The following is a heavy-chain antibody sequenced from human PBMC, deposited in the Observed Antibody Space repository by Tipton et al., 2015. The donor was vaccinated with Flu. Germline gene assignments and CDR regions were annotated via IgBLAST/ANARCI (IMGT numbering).Heavy chain of an antibody. CDR3: ASLHYDFWSDSYKGDY. Sequence: TLSLTCTVSGGSIRRYYWSWIRRPAGKGLEWIGRIYSSGSKNYNPALESRVAMSIDTSKNQFSLKLNSVTAADTAVYYCASLHYDFWSDSYKGDYWGQGILVTVSS. V-gene: IGHV4-4*07. CDR2: IYSSGSK. J-gene: IGHJ4*02. CDR1: GGSIRRYY. D-gene: IGHD3-3*01.